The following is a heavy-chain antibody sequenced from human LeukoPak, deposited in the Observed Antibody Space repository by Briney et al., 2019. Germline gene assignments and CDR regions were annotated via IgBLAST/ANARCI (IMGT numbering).Heavy chain of an antibody. J-gene: IGHJ4*02. CDR3: ARDQYDTWSRRGNFDS. D-gene: IGHD3-3*01. Sequence: GGSLRLSCVASGFTFGKYWMSWVRQAPGKGLEWVANMKLDGSEKNYVDSVKGRFTISRDNTKNSLYLQMNSLRVEDTAVFYCARDQYDTWSRRGNFDSWGQGTPVIVSS. CDR1: GFTFGKYW. V-gene: IGHV3-7*03. CDR2: MKLDGSEK.